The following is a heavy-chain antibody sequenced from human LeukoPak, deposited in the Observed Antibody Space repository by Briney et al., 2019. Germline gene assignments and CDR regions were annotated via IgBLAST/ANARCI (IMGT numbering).Heavy chain of an antibody. Sequence: PGGSLRLSCAASGFTFSSYELNWVRQAPGKGREWVSYISSSGSNIYYADFVKGRFTISRDNAKNSLYLQMNSLRAEDTAVYYCAREMEYYYNSSGYPYDAFDIWGQGTMVTVCS. CDR1: GFTFSSYE. V-gene: IGHV3-48*03. J-gene: IGHJ3*02. CDR3: AREMEYYYNSSGYPYDAFDI. D-gene: IGHD3-22*01. CDR2: ISSSGSNI.